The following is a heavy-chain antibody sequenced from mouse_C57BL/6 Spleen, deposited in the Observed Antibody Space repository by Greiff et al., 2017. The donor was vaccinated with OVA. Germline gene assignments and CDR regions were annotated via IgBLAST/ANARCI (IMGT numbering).Heavy chain of an antibody. CDR3: AGRGDYGCAY. CDR2: IYPRSGDT. J-gene: IGHJ3*01. Sequence: QVQLQQSGAELARPGASVKLSCKASGYTFTSYGISWVKQRPGQGLEWIGEIYPRSGDTYYNEKFKGKATLTADKSSSTAYMELRSLTAEDSAVYLCAGRGDYGCAYWGQGTLVTVSA. V-gene: IGHV1-81*01. D-gene: IGHD2-4*01. CDR1: GYTFTSYG.